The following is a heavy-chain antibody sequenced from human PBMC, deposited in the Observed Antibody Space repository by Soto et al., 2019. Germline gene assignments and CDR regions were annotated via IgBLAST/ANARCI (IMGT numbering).Heavy chain of an antibody. D-gene: IGHD2-8*02. J-gene: IGHJ4*02. CDR3: TGEVASGY. CDR1: GFTVSTYG. Sequence: QVQLVESGGGVVQPGRSLRLSCAVSGFTVSTYGMHWVRQAPGKGLEWVAVISRDGGTKYYADSVKGRFTISRDNSRNTLCLEMNSLRCDEMAVYSCTGEVASGYWGQGTLVTVSS. CDR2: ISRDGGTK. V-gene: IGHV3-30*03.